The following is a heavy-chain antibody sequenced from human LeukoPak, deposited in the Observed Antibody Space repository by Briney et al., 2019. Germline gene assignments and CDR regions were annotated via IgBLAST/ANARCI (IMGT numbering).Heavy chain of an antibody. J-gene: IGHJ4*02. CDR3: ARDLGQWLVLGVFGY. V-gene: IGHV1-2*02. Sequence: ASVKVSCKASGYTFTGYYMHWVRQAPGQGLEWMGWINPNSGGTNYAQKFQGRVTMTRDTSISTAYMELSRLRSDDTAVYYCARDLGQWLVLGVFGYWGQGTLVTVSS. D-gene: IGHD6-19*01. CDR1: GYTFTGYY. CDR2: INPNSGGT.